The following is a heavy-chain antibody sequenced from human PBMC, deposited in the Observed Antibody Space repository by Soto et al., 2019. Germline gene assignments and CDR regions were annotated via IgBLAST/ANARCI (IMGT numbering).Heavy chain of an antibody. D-gene: IGHD3-9*01. V-gene: IGHV3-23*01. CDR3: VRASSSLRYFDWLAQGIDY. Sequence: GGSLRLSCAASGFTFNSYTMAWVRQAPGKGLEWVSSISGSGGSPSYADSVQGRFTVSRDNAKNTLYLQMNSLRAEDTAVYYCVRASSSLRYFDWLAQGIDYWGQGTLVTVSS. CDR2: ISGSGGSP. J-gene: IGHJ4*02. CDR1: GFTFNSYT.